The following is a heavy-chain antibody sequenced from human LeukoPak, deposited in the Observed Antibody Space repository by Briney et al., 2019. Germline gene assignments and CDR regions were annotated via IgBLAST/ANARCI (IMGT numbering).Heavy chain of an antibody. D-gene: IGHD3-16*01. J-gene: IGHJ4*03. CDR3: VREVGRPKTFYFDS. Sequence: PGGSLRLSCIASGFVFSRDNMNWVRQAPGKGLEWVAHISETIYYADSVQGRFTISRDNAENSLYLQMSNLRVDDTAMYYCVREVGRPKTFYFDSWGRGTLVTVSS. CDR2: ISETI. V-gene: IGHV3-48*04. CDR1: GFVFSRDN.